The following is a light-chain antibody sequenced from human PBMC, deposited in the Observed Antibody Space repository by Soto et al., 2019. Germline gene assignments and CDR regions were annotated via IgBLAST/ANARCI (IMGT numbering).Light chain of an antibody. CDR1: QGISNY. V-gene: IGKV1-27*01. J-gene: IGKJ1*01. CDR3: QKYDSAPRT. CDR2: AAS. Sequence: DSQITQSPSCLSASVGDRVTITCRASQGISNYLAWYQQKPGKVPKLLIYAASTLQSGVPSRFSGSGSGTDFTPTISSLQPEDVATYYCQKYDSAPRTFGHGTKVDIK.